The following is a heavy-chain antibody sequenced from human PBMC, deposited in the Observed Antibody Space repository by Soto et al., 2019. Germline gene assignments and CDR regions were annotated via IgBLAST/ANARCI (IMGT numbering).Heavy chain of an antibody. CDR1: GGTFSSYA. D-gene: IGHD5-12*01. CDR2: IIPIFGTA. CDR3: ARAGPHSGDDRGRQVPFGY. J-gene: IGHJ4*02. V-gene: IGHV1-69*01. Sequence: QVQLVQSGAEVKKPGSSVKVSCKASGGTFSSYAISWVRQAPGQGLEWMGGIIPIFGTANCAQNFQGRVTITADESTSTAYMGLSSLSSEDKAVYYCARAGPHSGDDRGRQVPFGYWGQGTLVTVSS.